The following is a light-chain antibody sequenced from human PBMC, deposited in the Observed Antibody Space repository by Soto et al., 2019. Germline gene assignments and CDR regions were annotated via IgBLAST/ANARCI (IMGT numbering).Light chain of an antibody. CDR1: LSVSSSY. CDR3: QQYGSSPTT. V-gene: IGKV3-20*01. Sequence: EIVLTQSPGTLSLSPGERATLSCRASLSVSSSYLAWYQQKPGQAPRLLIYGASSRATGIPDRFSGSGSGTDFTLTISRLEPEDFAVYYCQQYGSSPTTFGQGAKVESK. CDR2: GAS. J-gene: IGKJ1*01.